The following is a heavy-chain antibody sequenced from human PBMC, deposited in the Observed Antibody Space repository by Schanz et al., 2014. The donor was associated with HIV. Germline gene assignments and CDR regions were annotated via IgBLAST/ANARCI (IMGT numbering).Heavy chain of an antibody. CDR3: TRVITRWFGKARYASDV. V-gene: IGHV3-49*05. CDR2: IKSKAYGGTP. D-gene: IGHD3-10*01. Sequence: EVQLVESGGGLEKPGRSLRLSCTTSGFTFSDYPVSWLRQAPGKGLEWVGFIKSKAYGGTPEYAASVKGRFTISRDDSKSIAYLQLNSLRVEDTAIYYCTRVITRWFGKARYASDVWGQGTTVIVSS. CDR1: GFTFSDYP. J-gene: IGHJ6*02.